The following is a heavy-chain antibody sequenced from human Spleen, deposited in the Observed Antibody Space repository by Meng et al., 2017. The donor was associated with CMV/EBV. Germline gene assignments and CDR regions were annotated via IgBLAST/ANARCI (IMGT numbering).Heavy chain of an antibody. V-gene: IGHV3-30*02. CDR3: ARVIITRVSGIPAAGNAFDF. D-gene: IGHD6-13*01. CDR2: TPYDGSKT. Sequence: GGSLRLSCAASGFIFGSYGMHWVRQTPGKGLEWVAFTPYDGSKTYYLDAVKGRFTISRDNAKNSVHLQMNSLRAEDTALYFCARVIITRVSGIPAAGNAFDFWGQGTMVTVSS. J-gene: IGHJ3*01. CDR1: GFIFGSYG.